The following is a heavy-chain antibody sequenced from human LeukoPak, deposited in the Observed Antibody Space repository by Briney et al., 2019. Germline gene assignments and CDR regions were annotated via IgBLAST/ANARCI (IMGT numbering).Heavy chain of an antibody. CDR2: IIPILGIA. D-gene: IGHD2-15*01. CDR1: GGTFSSYA. J-gene: IGHJ4*02. V-gene: IGHV1-69*04. CDR3: ARVGVDGRKPKSTAVRFGY. Sequence: SVKVSCKASGGTFSSYAISWVRQAPGQGLEWMGRIIPILGIANYAQKFQGRVTITADKSTSTAYMELSSLRSEDTAVYYCARVGVDGRKPKSTAVRFGYWGQGTLVTVSS.